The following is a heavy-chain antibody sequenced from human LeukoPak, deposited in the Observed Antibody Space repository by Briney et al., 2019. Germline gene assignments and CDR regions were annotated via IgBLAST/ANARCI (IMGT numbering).Heavy chain of an antibody. CDR2: INPNSGGT. CDR1: GYTFTGYY. CDR3: AREIGQQPHIPFDY. Sequence: ASVKVSCKASGYTFTGYYMHWVRQAPGQWLEWMGWINPNSGGTNYAQKCQGRVTMTRDTSISTAYMELSRLRSDDTAVYYCAREIGQQPHIPFDYGGQGTLVTVSS. J-gene: IGHJ4*02. V-gene: IGHV1-2*02. D-gene: IGHD6-13*01.